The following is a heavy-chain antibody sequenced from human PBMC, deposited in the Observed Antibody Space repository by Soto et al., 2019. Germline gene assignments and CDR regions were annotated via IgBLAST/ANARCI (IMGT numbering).Heavy chain of an antibody. Sequence: PSETLSLTCTVSGGSISSYYWSWIRRPPGKGLEWIGYIYYSGSTNYNPSLRSRVTISVDTSKNQFSLKLSSVTAADTAVYYCARDYGGTTRWFDPWGQGTLVTVSS. CDR1: GGSISSYY. D-gene: IGHD1-1*01. CDR3: ARDYGGTTRWFDP. J-gene: IGHJ5*02. V-gene: IGHV4-59*01. CDR2: IYYSGST.